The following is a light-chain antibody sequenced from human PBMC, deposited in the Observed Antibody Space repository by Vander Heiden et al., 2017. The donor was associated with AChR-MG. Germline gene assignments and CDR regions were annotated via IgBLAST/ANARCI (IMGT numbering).Light chain of an antibody. CDR1: SSNIGNND. CDR3: AAWDDTLSALI. Sequence: QSVLTQPPSASGTPGQRVTISCSGSSSNIGNNDVYWYQQLPGTAPKLLIYRNIQRPSGVHDRFSGSKSGTSASLAISGLRSEDEADYYCAAWDDTLSALILGGGTKLTVL. J-gene: IGLJ2*01. CDR2: RNI. V-gene: IGLV1-47*01.